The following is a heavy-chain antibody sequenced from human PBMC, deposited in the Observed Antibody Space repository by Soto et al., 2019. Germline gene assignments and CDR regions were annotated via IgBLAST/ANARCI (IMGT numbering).Heavy chain of an antibody. D-gene: IGHD3-22*01. CDR1: GYTYTRYG. V-gene: IGHV1-18*01. CDR3: AKDPKFAYYYDSSNYYFDY. J-gene: IGHJ4*02. Sequence: SVKGACKTSGYTYTRYGGSWVRKKKRQGLEWMGWISAYNGNTNYAQKLQGRVTMTTDTSTSTAYMELRSLRSDDTAVYYCAKDPKFAYYYDSSNYYFDYWGQGTLVTVSS. CDR2: ISAYNGNT.